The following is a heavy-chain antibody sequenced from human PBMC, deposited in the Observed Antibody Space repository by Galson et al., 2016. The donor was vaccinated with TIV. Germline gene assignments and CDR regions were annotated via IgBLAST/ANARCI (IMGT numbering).Heavy chain of an antibody. CDR2: ISDGGNT. Sequence: SLRLSCAASGLSVSINYMTWVRQAPGKGLEWVSLISDGGNTYYPDSVKGRFTISRDNSKNTLYLQMNSLRVEDTAVYYCARDQVVDATYYYYYYGMDVWGQGTAVTVSS. CDR3: ARDQVVDATYYYYYYGMDV. J-gene: IGHJ6*02. V-gene: IGHV3-66*02. D-gene: IGHD2-15*01. CDR1: GLSVSINY.